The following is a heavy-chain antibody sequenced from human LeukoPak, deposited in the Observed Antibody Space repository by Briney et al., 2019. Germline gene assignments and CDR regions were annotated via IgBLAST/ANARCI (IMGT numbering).Heavy chain of an antibody. CDR3: TRSDCSSGRCPGFDN. J-gene: IGHJ4*02. Sequence: SQTPSLTCGISGDIVSSNSAAWNWIRQSPSRGLEWLGRTYYRSKWFINYAPSVKSRIIINPDTPKNQVSLQLNSVTPEDTAVYYCTRSDCSSGRCPGFDNWGQGTLVTVSS. CDR1: GDIVSSNSAA. V-gene: IGHV6-1*01. CDR2: TYYRSKWFI. D-gene: IGHD6-19*01.